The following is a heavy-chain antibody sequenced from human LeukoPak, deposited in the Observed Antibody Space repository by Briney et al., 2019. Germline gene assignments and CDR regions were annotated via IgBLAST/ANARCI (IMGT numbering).Heavy chain of an antibody. V-gene: IGHV3-33*01. J-gene: IGHJ5*02. CDR2: IWYDGSNK. CDR3: ARDKNYDILTGYSPP. Sequence: GGSLRLSCAASGFTFSSYGMHWVRQAPGKGLEWVAVIWYDGSNKYYADSVKGRFTISRDNSKNTLYLQMNRLRAEDTAVYYCARDKNYDILTGYSPPWGQGPLVTVSS. D-gene: IGHD3-9*01. CDR1: GFTFSSYG.